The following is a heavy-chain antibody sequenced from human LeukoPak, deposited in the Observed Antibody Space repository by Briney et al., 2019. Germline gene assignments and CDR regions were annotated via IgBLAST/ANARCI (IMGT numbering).Heavy chain of an antibody. D-gene: IGHD3-22*01. CDR2: IKSKSDGATT. CDR3: TNTYKYYYDLREKIDF. V-gene: IGHV3-15*01. Sequence: GGSLRLSCTAPGFTFRKTLMSWVRQAPGKGLEWIGRIKSKSDGATTDYAAPVKGRFSISKDDSKNTLYLQMNSLKTEDTAVYFCTNTYKYYYDLREKIDFWGQGTLVTVSS. J-gene: IGHJ4*02. CDR1: GFTFRKTL.